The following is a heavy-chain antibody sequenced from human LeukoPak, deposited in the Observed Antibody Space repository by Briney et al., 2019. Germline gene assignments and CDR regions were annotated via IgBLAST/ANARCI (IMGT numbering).Heavy chain of an antibody. D-gene: IGHD3-16*02. J-gene: IGHJ4*02. CDR2: IYYSGST. CDR3: ARDSGSYPFAY. V-gene: IGHV4-39*02. CDR1: GGSISSSGYY. Sequence: SETLSLTCTVSGGSISSSGYYWAWIRQPPGRGLEWIGSIYYSGSTYYNPSLKSRVTISVDTSKNKFSLKLISVTAADTAVYYCARDSGSYPFAYWGQGTLVTVSS.